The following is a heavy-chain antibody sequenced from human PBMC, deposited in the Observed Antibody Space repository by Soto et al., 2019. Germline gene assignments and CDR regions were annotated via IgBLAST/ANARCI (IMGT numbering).Heavy chain of an antibody. D-gene: IGHD3-3*01. J-gene: IGHJ4*02. CDR1: GGTFSSYA. Sequence: QVQLVQSGAEVKKPGSSVKVSCKASGGTFSSYAISWVRQAPGQGLEWMGGIIPIFGKANYAQKFQGRVTITADKSTSTAYMELSSLRSEDTAVYYCARAARVLRFLEGYFDYWGQGTLVTVSS. CDR2: IIPIFGKA. V-gene: IGHV1-69*06. CDR3: ARAARVLRFLEGYFDY.